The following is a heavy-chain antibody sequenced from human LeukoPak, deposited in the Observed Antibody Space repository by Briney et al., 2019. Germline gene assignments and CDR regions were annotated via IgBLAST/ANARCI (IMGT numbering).Heavy chain of an antibody. CDR3: ARDGVWGNSFTDY. D-gene: IGHD3-16*01. CDR2: ISPNSGGT. V-gene: IGHV1-2*02. Sequence: ASVKVSCKASGYTFTGYYMHWVRQAPGQGLEWMGWISPNSGGTNYVQKFQGRITMTTDTSTSTAYMELRSLRSDDTAMYYCARDGVWGNSFTDYWGQGTLVTVSS. J-gene: IGHJ4*02. CDR1: GYTFTGYY.